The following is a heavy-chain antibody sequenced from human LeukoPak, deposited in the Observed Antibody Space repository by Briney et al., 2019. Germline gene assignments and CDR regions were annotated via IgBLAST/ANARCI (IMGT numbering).Heavy chain of an antibody. V-gene: IGHV4-59*01. J-gene: IGHJ3*02. CDR2: IYYTGNT. D-gene: IGHD2-2*01. CDR1: GVSISPYY. CDR3: ARVLSSTDAFDI. Sequence: PSETLSLTCTVSGVSISPYYWSWIRQPPGEGLQWIGYIYYTGNTNYNPSLKSRVTISLDTSKNQFSLKLSSVTAADTAVYYCARVLSSTDAFDIWGQGTMDTVSS.